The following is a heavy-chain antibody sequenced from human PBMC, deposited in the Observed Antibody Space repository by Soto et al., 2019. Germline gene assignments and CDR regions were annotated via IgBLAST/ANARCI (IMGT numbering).Heavy chain of an antibody. CDR1: GGTPSNSA. J-gene: IGHJ6*02. CDR2: IIPVFGLV. D-gene: IGHD6-19*01. CDR3: AGGRIVVVGSSAYYGMDV. Sequence: QVHLLLQSGAEVKKPGSSVKVSCKASGGTPSNSAISWVRQAPGQGLEWMGGIIPVFGLVKYAQNFQGRVTITEDEATNTAYMELSSLRPEDTAVYYCAGGRIVVVGSSAYYGMDVWGQGTPVTVSS. V-gene: IGHV1-69*01.